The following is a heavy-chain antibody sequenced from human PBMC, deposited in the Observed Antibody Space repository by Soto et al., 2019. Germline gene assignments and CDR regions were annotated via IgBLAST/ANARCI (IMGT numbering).Heavy chain of an antibody. CDR1: GGSRNSHY. D-gene: IGHD3-22*01. CDR3: ARFSPPRKSYDSNPGWFDP. J-gene: IGHJ5*02. V-gene: IGHV4-59*11. CDR2: VSSTGST. Sequence: SQLLPLPNSLSGGSRNSHYWTWIRQSPGKGLEWIGYVSSTGSTNYNPSLKSRLTMSLDTSTNEVSLSLTSVTAADAAVYFCARFSPPRKSYDSNPGWFDPWGQGIMVTVSS.